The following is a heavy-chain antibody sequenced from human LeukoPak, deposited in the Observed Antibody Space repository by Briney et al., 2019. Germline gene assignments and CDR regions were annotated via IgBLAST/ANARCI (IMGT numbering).Heavy chain of an antibody. J-gene: IGHJ6*02. V-gene: IGHV3-33*01. CDR1: GITFRNYG. Sequence: PGGSLRLSCAASGITFRNYGMHWVRQAPGKGLEWVAVIWYDGSNKDYADSVKGRFTVSRDNSRNTLFLQMNSLRAEDTAVYYCARFGSTPFYYYGMDVWGQGTTVTVSS. CDR3: ARFGSTPFYYYGMDV. D-gene: IGHD2-15*01. CDR2: IWYDGSNK.